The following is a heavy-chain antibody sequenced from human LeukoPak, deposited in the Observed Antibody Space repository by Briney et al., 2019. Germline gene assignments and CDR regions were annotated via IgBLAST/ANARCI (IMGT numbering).Heavy chain of an antibody. CDR3: ARAGWVRYYMDV. D-gene: IGHD6-19*01. Sequence: ASVKVSCKASGYTFTSCYMHWVRQAPGQGLEWMGIINPSGGSTSYAQKFQGRVTMTRDMSTSTVYMELSSLRSEDTAVYYCARAGWVRYYMDVWGKGTTVTVSS. CDR1: GYTFTSCY. J-gene: IGHJ6*03. V-gene: IGHV1-46*01. CDR2: INPSGGST.